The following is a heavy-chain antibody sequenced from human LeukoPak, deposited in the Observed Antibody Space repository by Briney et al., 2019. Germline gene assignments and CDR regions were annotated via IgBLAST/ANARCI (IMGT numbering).Heavy chain of an antibody. CDR3: ARALGVISDY. CDR2: TYYRSKWSN. CDR1: GDSVSSNSAT. V-gene: IGHV6-1*01. D-gene: IGHD2-8*01. Sequence: SQTLSLTYAISGDSVSSNSATWNWIRQSPSRGLEWLGRTYYRSKWSNDYAVSVKSRLTINPDTSKNHFSLQLNFVTPEDTAVYFCARALGVISDYCGQGTLVTVSS. J-gene: IGHJ4*02.